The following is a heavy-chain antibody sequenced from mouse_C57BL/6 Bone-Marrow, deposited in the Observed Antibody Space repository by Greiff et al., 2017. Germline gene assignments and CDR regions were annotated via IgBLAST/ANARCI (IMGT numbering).Heavy chain of an antibody. CDR3: ARRNCPSSYYCDY. D-gene: IGHD4-1*01. Sequence: EVKLVESGGGLVKPGGSLKLSCAASGFTFSSYTMSWVRQTPEKRLEWVATISGGGGNTYYPDSVKGRFTISRDKAKHTLYLQMSSLRSEDTALYYCARRNCPSSYYCDYWGQGTTLTVSS. CDR2: ISGGGGNT. V-gene: IGHV5-9*01. J-gene: IGHJ2*01. CDR1: GFTFSSYT.